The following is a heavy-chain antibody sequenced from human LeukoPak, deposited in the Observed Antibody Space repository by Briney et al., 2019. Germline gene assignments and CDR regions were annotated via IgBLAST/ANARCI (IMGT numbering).Heavy chain of an antibody. Sequence: PGGSLRLSCAASGITFSTYAMDWVRRAPGKGLEWVSGISASGDTTYYGDSVKGRFIISKDYSKNTLYLQMNGLRAEDTALYYCASRPRSTVVAPWDYWGQGTLVTVSS. CDR1: GITFSTYA. D-gene: IGHD3-22*01. CDR2: ISASGDTT. J-gene: IGHJ4*02. V-gene: IGHV3-23*01. CDR3: ASRPRSTVVAPWDY.